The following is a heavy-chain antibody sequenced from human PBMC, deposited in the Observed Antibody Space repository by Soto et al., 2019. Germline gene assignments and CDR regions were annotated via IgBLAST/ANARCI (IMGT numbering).Heavy chain of an antibody. CDR2: IDHSGSA. CDR1: GGSFSGYY. CDR3: ARGEGNSYYAYHFDT. J-gene: IGHJ4*02. Sequence: SETLSLTCAVYGGSFSGYYWTWIRQRPGKGLEWIGEIDHSGSANYNPSLKRRVTISLDTSKNQLSLNLHSVTAADTAVYFCARGEGNSYYAYHFDTWGQGPLVTVSS. V-gene: IGHV4-34*01. D-gene: IGHD2-21*01.